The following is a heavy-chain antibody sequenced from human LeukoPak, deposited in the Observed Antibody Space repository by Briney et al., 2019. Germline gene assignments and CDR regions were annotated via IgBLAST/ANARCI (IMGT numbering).Heavy chain of an antibody. CDR3: ARAVGIQLWFDY. CDR1: GFTVSSNY. CDR2: IYSGGST. J-gene: IGHJ4*02. D-gene: IGHD5-18*01. V-gene: IGHV3-53*01. Sequence: GGSLRLSCAASGFTVSSNYMSWVRQAPGKGLEWVSVIYSGGSTYYADSVKGRFTISRDNSKNTLYLQMNSLRAEDTAVYYCARAVGIQLWFDYWGQGTLVTVSS.